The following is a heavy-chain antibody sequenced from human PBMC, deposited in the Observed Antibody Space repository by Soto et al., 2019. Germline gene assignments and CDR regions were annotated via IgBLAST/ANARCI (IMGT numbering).Heavy chain of an antibody. V-gene: IGHV1-3*01. J-gene: IGHJ6*01. CDR1: GYSFNTYA. D-gene: IGHD2-8*01. CDR2: INASNVNT. Sequence: QVQLVQSGAEVKKPGASVKVSCKASGYSFNTYAMHWVRQAPGQRLERLAWINASNVNTKYSQKFEVILNVSSDTTVSAAYMGLSRLTYEETDVYYCARDMSQNPVMMRYYAAMEAWGQGTTVTVSS. CDR3: ARDMSQNPVMMRYYAAMEA.